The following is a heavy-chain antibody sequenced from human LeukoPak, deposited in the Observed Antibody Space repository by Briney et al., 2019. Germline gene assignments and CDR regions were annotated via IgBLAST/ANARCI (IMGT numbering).Heavy chain of an antibody. Sequence: PGGSLRLSCAASGFTFDDYAMHWVRQAPGKGLEWVSGISWNSGSIGYADSVKGRFTISRDNAKNSLYLQMNSLRAEDTALYYCAKVPSVMTTVVTGADYFDYWGQGTLVTVSS. V-gene: IGHV3-9*01. CDR1: GFTFDDYA. J-gene: IGHJ4*02. CDR3: AKVPSVMTTVVTGADYFDY. CDR2: ISWNSGSI. D-gene: IGHD4-23*01.